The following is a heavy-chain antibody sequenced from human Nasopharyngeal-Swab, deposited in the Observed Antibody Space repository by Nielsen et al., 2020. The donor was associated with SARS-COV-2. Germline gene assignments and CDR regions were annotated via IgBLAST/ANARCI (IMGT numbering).Heavy chain of an antibody. CDR2: INPYNGNT. Sequence: ASVKVSCKVSGYIFKSYVIHWVRQAPGQGIEWMGWINPYNGNTDSGQQHQDRVTMTTDTSTGTAYMELGSLRSDDTAIYYCARGRVSYSSSSALAYWGQGTLVSVSS. V-gene: IGHV1-18*04. CDR3: ARGRVSYSSSSALAY. D-gene: IGHD6-6*01. J-gene: IGHJ4*02. CDR1: GYIFKSYV.